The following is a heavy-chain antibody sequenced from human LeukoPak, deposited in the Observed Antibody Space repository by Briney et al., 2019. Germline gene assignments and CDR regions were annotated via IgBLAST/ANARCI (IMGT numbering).Heavy chain of an antibody. CDR2: ISGSGGST. D-gene: IGHD2-2*01. J-gene: IGHJ6*03. CDR1: GFTFSSYA. V-gene: IGHV3-23*01. Sequence: PGGSLRLSCAASGFTFSSYAMSWVRQAPGKGLEWVSAISGSGGSTYYADSVKGRFTISRDNSKNTLYLQMNSLRAEDTAVYYCAKALGPCSSTSCFAYYMDVWGKGTTVTVSS. CDR3: AKALGPCSSTSCFAYYMDV.